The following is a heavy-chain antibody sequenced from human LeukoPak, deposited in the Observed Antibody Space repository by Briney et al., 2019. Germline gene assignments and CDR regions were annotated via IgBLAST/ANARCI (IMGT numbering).Heavy chain of an antibody. CDR3: AKDNFDY. CDR1: GFTFSSYG. CDR2: ISYDGSNK. V-gene: IGHV3-30*18. Sequence: PGGSLRLSCAASGFTFSSYGMHWVRQAPGKGLEWVAVISYDGSNKYYADSEKGRFTISRDNSKNTLYLQMNSLRAEDTAVYYCAKDNFDYWGQGTLVTVSS. J-gene: IGHJ4*02.